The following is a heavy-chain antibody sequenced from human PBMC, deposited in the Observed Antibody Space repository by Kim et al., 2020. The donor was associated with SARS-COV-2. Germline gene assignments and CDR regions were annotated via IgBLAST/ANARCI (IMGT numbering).Heavy chain of an antibody. D-gene: IGHD1-26*01. J-gene: IGHJ3*02. V-gene: IGHV3-13*01. Sequence: YSGSVKGRFTISREDAKDSFYLQMKSLGAGDTAVYYCGKEDRGRSVRAIDIWGQGTLVTVSS. CDR3: GKEDRGRSVRAIDI.